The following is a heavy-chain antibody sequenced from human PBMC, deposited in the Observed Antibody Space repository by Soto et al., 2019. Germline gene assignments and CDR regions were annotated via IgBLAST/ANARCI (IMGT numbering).Heavy chain of an antibody. V-gene: IGHV3-9*01. J-gene: IGHJ3*01. CDR1: GFTFEDYS. CDR2: ISGNDGGS. Sequence: GGYLGLCSVDSGFTFEDYSLHWIRQVLGKGLDWVAGISGNDGGSGYADSVRGRFTVYRDNAKNSLFLQMSRLRHEDTALSHCTKLRSARPGFDAFDLWGEGTMVAV. D-gene: IGHD3-10*01. CDR3: TKLRSARPGFDAFDL.